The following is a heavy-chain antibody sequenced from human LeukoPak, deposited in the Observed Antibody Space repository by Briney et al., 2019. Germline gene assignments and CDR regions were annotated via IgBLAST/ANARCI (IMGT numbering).Heavy chain of an antibody. D-gene: IGHD3-3*01. CDR1: GGSFSAYY. CDR2: INHSGST. V-gene: IGHV4-34*01. Sequence: SETLSLTCAVYGGSFSAYYWSWIRQPPGKGLEWIGEINHSGSTNYNPSLKSRVTISVDTSKNQFSLKLSSVTAADTAVYYCARHDDFWSGLDYWGQGTLVTVSS. J-gene: IGHJ4*02. CDR3: ARHDDFWSGLDY.